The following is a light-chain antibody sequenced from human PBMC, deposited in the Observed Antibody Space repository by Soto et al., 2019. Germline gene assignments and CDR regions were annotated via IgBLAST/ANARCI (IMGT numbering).Light chain of an antibody. Sequence: QSVLTQSPSASASLGASVKLTCTLSSGHSRYAIAWHQQQPEKGPRYLMKINSDGSHSKGDGIPDRFSGSSSGAERYLTISSLQSEDEADYSCQAWGSGVQVFGGGTKLTVL. V-gene: IGLV4-69*01. CDR1: SGHSRYA. CDR3: QAWGSGVQV. CDR2: INSDGSH. J-gene: IGLJ2*01.